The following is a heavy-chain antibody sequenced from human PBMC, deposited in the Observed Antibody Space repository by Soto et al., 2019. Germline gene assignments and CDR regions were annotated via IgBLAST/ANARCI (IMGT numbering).Heavy chain of an antibody. J-gene: IGHJ6*02. CDR3: AKDLDVVIVLSATRGLDV. Sequence: VQLVESGGGMIQPGKSLRLSCVGSGFTFSNFGMHWVRQAPGKGLEWVAGISYDGRSESYVDSVRGRFTLSRDNSKNTLSLQMISLRPEDTGVYYCAKDLDVVIVLSATRGLDVWGQGTTVTVSS. D-gene: IGHD2-15*01. CDR1: GFTFSNFG. V-gene: IGHV3-30*18. CDR2: ISYDGRSE.